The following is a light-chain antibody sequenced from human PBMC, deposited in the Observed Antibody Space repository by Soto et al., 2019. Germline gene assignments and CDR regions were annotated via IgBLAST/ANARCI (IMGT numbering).Light chain of an antibody. Sequence: QSVLTQSPSASASLGASVKLTCTLSSGHSSYAIAWHQQQPEKGPRNLMKLNSDGSHSKGDGIPYRFSGSSSGAERYLTISSLQSEDEAAYYCQTWGNGTVVFGGGTNLTVL. CDR1: SGHSSYA. CDR3: QTWGNGTVV. CDR2: LNSDGSH. V-gene: IGLV4-69*01. J-gene: IGLJ2*01.